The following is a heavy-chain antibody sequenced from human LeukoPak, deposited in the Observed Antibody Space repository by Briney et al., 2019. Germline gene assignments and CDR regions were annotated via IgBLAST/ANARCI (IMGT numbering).Heavy chain of an antibody. Sequence: GRSLRLSCAASGFTFSSYGMHWVRQAPGKGLEWVAVIWYDGSNKYYADSVKGRFTISRDNSKNTLYLQMNSLRAEDTAVYYCARDSMGNYFDYWGQGTLVTVSS. CDR2: IWYDGSNK. CDR3: ARDSMGNYFDY. J-gene: IGHJ4*02. D-gene: IGHD1-26*01. CDR1: GFTFSSYG. V-gene: IGHV3-33*01.